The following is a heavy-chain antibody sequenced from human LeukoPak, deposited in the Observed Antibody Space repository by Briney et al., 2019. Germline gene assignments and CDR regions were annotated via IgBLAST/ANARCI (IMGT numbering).Heavy chain of an antibody. J-gene: IGHJ6*02. V-gene: IGHV1-2*06. CDR1: GYTFTGYY. CDR3: ARVNIRSVVPAAVYYYYGMDV. Sequence: GASVKVSCKASGYTFTGYYMHWVRQAPGQGLEWMGRINPNSGGTNYAQKFQGRVTMTRDTSISTAYMELSRLRSDDTAVYYCARVNIRSVVPAAVYYYYGMDVWGQGTTVTVSS. CDR2: INPNSGGT. D-gene: IGHD2-2*01.